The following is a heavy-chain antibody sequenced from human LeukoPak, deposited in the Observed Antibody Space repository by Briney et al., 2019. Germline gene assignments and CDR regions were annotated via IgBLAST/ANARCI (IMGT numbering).Heavy chain of an antibody. D-gene: IGHD3-10*01. CDR1: GASVNTGTYF. Sequence: PSQTLSLTCAVSGASVNTGTYFWTWVRQPAGKALEWIGRFHTSEGTNYNPSLESRVTISVDTSKNQFSLKLSSVTAADTAVYYCARYYGSGSYLFDYWGQGTLVTVSS. J-gene: IGHJ4*02. CDR2: FHTSEGT. CDR3: ARYYGSGSYLFDY. V-gene: IGHV4-61*02.